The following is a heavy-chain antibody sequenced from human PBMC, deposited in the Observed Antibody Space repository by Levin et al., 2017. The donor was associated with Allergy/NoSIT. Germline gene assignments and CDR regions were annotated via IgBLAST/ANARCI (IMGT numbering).Heavy chain of an antibody. D-gene: IGHD2/OR15-2a*01. CDR3: ATLYALAH. CDR1: GLTFSTSS. V-gene: IGHV3-23*01. Sequence: GESLKISCAASGLTFSTSSMTWVRQAPGKGLEWVSTIPSSGSSTYYADSVKGRFTVSRDNSKNMLYLQMNSLGAEDTAVYYCATLYALAHWGQGALVTVSS. CDR2: IPSSGSST. J-gene: IGHJ4*02.